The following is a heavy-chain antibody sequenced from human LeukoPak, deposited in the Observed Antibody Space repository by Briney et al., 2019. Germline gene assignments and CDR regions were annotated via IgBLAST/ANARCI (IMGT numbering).Heavy chain of an antibody. CDR3: ARASGSHESNWFDP. Sequence: SETLSLTCTVSGGFITSGNYYWSWIRQPAGKGLEWIGRIYTTGSTNYNPSLKSRVTISVDRSKNQFSLNLNSVTAADTAVYYCARASGSHESNWFDPWGQGTLVTVSS. J-gene: IGHJ5*02. V-gene: IGHV4-61*02. D-gene: IGHD1-26*01. CDR2: IYTTGST. CDR1: GGFITSGNYY.